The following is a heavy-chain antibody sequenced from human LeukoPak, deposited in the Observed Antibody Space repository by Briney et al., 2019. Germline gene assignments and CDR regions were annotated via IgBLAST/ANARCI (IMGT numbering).Heavy chain of an antibody. CDR2: IYYTGTT. J-gene: IGHJ4*02. V-gene: IGHV4-39*07. CDR3: ATDRGHFDVDC. CDR1: GGSISSNTHY. Sequence: SETLSLTCTVSGGSISSNTHYWGWIRQTPGKELEWMGSIYYTGTTNYNPSLKGRVTISTDTSKNQYSLMVSSVTAADTAIYYCATDRGHFDVDCRGQGTLVTVSS. D-gene: IGHD3-9*01.